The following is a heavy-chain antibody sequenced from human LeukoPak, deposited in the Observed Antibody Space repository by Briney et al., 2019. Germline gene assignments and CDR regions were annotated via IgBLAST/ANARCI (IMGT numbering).Heavy chain of an antibody. CDR1: GFTVSSNY. D-gene: IGHD6-19*01. Sequence: GGSLRLSCAASGFTVSSNYMSWVRQAPGKGLEWVSIIYSGGSTNYADSVKGRFTISRDNSKNTLFLQMNSLRAEDTAVYYCARGSGVTAGYYYYYMDVWGKGTTVTVSS. CDR2: IYSGGST. V-gene: IGHV3-66*01. CDR3: ARGSGVTAGYYYYYMDV. J-gene: IGHJ6*03.